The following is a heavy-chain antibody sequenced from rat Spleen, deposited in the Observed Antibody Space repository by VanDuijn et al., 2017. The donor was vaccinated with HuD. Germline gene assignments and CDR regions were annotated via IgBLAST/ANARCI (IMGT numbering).Heavy chain of an antibody. D-gene: IGHD1-9*01. Sequence: EVQLVESGGGLVQPGGSLKFSCAASGFTFSDYAMGWVRQAPKKGLEWVATIIYDGRKTYYRNSVKGRFTVSRDNAKSTLYLQMDSLRSEDTATYYCVRHSGSYYGYNHLDYWGQGVMVTVSS. CDR3: VRHSGSYYGYNHLDY. CDR1: GFTFSDYA. V-gene: IGHV5-17*01. J-gene: IGHJ2*01. CDR2: IIYDGRKT.